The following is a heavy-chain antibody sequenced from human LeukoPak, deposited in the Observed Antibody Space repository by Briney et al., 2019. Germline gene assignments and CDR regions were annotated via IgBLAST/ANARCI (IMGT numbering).Heavy chain of an antibody. V-gene: IGHV4-34*01. Sequence: SETLSLTGAVYGGSFSGYYWSWIRQPPGKGLEWIGEINHSGSTNYNPSLKSRVTISVDTSKNQFSLKLSSVTAADTAVYYCARGLDGSGRDYWGQGTLVTVSS. CDR3: ARGLDGSGRDY. D-gene: IGHD3-10*01. CDR2: INHSGST. CDR1: GGSFSGYY. J-gene: IGHJ4*02.